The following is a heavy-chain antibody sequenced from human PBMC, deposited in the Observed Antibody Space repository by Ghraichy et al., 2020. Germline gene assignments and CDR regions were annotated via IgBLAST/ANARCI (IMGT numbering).Heavy chain of an antibody. CDR2: IYYSGST. J-gene: IGHJ4*02. CDR3: ARLSQLVDY. CDR1: GGSISSSSYY. V-gene: IGHV4-39*01. Sequence: SETLSLTCTVSGGSISSSSYYWGWIRQPPGKGLEWIGSIYYSGSTYYNPSLKSRVTISVDTSKNQFSLKLSSVTAADTAVYYCARLSQLVDYWGQGTLVTVSS.